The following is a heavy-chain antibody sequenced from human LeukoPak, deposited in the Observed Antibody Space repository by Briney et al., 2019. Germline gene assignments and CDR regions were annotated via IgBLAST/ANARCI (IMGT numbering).Heavy chain of an antibody. Sequence: RPGGSLRLSCAASGFKFDDYGMRWVRQAPGKGLEWVCDINWNGAWTGYADSVKGRFTISRDNAKNSLYLQMNSLRAEDTALYYCAGYYYDSSRGFDLWGQGTLVTVSA. D-gene: IGHD3-22*01. J-gene: IGHJ5*02. V-gene: IGHV3-20*04. CDR2: INWNGAWT. CDR3: AGYYYDSSRGFDL. CDR1: GFKFDDYG.